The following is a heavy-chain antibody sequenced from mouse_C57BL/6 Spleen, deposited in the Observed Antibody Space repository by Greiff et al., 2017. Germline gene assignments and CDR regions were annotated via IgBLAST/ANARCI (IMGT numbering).Heavy chain of an antibody. CDR1: GFTFSNYW. D-gene: IGHD1-1*01. V-gene: IGHV6-3*01. Sequence: DVKLVESRGGLVQPGGSMKLSCVASGFTFSNYWMNWVRQSPEKGLEWVAQIRLKSDNYATHYAESVKGMFTISRDDSKSSVYLQMNNLRAEDTGIYYCTDYYGSSYYWGQGTTLTVSS. CDR3: TDYYGSSYY. CDR2: IRLKSDNYAT. J-gene: IGHJ2*01.